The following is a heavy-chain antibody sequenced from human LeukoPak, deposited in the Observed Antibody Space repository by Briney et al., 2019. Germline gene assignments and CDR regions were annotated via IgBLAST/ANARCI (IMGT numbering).Heavy chain of an antibody. CDR3: AVYYSSGPIAY. CDR2: IRQDGSEK. CDR1: GLALSYFW. J-gene: IGHJ4*02. Sequence: GSLRLSCAASGLALSYFWMSWVRQAPGKGLEWVANIRQDGSEKHYVDSVKGRFTVSRDNAKNSLYLQMNSLRAEDTAVYYCAVYYSSGPIAYWGQGTLVTVSS. D-gene: IGHD3-22*01. V-gene: IGHV3-7*01.